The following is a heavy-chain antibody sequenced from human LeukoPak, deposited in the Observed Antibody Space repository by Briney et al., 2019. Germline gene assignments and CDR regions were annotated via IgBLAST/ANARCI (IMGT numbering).Heavy chain of an antibody. D-gene: IGHD6-19*01. CDR2: IYYSGST. Sequence: PSETLSLTCTVSGGSISSSSYYWGWIRQPPGKGLEWIGSIYYSGSTYYNPSLKSRVTISVDTSKNQFSLKLSSVTAADTAVYYCARNSGWYYFDYWGQGTLVTVSS. J-gene: IGHJ4*02. V-gene: IGHV4-39*01. CDR1: GGSISSSSYY. CDR3: ARNSGWYYFDY.